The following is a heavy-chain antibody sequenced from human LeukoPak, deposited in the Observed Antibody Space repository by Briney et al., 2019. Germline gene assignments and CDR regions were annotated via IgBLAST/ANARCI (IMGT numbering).Heavy chain of an antibody. Sequence: SETLSLTCAVYGGSFSGYYWSWIRQPPGKGLEWIGEINHSGSTNYNPSLKSRVTISVDTSKNQFSLKLSSVTAADTAVYYCARLGSYDILTGYHFDYWGQGTLVTVSS. CDR3: ARLGSYDILTGYHFDY. J-gene: IGHJ4*02. CDR2: INHSGST. V-gene: IGHV4-34*01. D-gene: IGHD3-9*01. CDR1: GGSFSGYY.